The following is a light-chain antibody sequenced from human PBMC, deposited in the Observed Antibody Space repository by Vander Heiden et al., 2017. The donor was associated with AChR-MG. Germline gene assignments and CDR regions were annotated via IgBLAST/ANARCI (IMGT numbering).Light chain of an antibody. V-gene: IGLV2-14*01. CDR3: SSDTSSSTLV. CDR2: EVS. J-gene: IGLJ2*01. CDR1: TSDVGGYNY. Sequence: QSALTQPASVSGSPGQSTTISCTGTTSDVGGYNYVSWYQQHPRKAPKLMIYEVSNRPSGVSNRFSGSKSGNTASLTISGLQAEDEADYYCSSDTSSSTLVFGGGTKLTVL.